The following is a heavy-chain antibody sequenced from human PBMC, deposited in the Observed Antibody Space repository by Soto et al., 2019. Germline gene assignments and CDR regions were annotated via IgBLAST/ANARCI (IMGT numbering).Heavy chain of an antibody. CDR3: AGLKGKPYYDFWSGYYNGAFDI. V-gene: IGHV4-31*03. Sequence: SETLSLTCTVSGGTISSGGYHWSWIRQHPVKGLEWIGYIYYSGSNYYNPSLKSRVTISVDTSKNQFSLKLSSVTAADTAVYYCAGLKGKPYYDFWSGYYNGAFDIWGQGTMVT. CDR2: IYYSGSN. CDR1: GGTISSGGYH. D-gene: IGHD3-3*01. J-gene: IGHJ3*02.